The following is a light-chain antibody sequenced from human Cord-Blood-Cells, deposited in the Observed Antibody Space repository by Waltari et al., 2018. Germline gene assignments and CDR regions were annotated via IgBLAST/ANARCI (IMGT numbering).Light chain of an antibody. V-gene: IGLV2-14*01. CDR2: DVS. Sequence: QSALTQPASVSGSPGQSITLSCPGTSSDVGGYNYVSWYQQHPGKAPKLMIYDVSNRPSGVSNRFSGSKSGNTASLTISGLQAEDEADYYCSSYTSSSTSVVFGGGTKLTVL. CDR3: SSYTSSSTSVV. CDR1: SSDVGGYNY. J-gene: IGLJ2*01.